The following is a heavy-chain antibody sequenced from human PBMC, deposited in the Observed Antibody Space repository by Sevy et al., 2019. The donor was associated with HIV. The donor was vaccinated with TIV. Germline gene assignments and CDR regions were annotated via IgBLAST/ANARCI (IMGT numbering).Heavy chain of an antibody. CDR1: GYTFTGYY. J-gene: IGHJ4*02. V-gene: IGHV1-2*02. CDR3: AREGVGYCSGGSCYPDDYGDVY. CDR2: INPNSGGT. D-gene: IGHD2-15*01. Sequence: ASVKVSCKASGYTFTGYYMHWVRQAPGQGLEWMGWINPNSGGTNYAQKFQGRVTMTRDTSISTAYMELSRQRSDDTAVYYCAREGVGYCSGGSCYPDDYGDVYWGQGTLVTVSS.